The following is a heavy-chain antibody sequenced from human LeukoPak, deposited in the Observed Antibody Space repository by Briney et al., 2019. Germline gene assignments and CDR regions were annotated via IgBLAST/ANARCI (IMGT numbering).Heavy chain of an antibody. CDR3: ARPRGDSGYDAGI. CDR2: ISSSTSFI. J-gene: IGHJ4*02. D-gene: IGHD5-12*01. Sequence: GGSLRLSCAASGFTFSNYAMNWVRQAPGKGLEWVPSISSSTSFIHYADSVKGRFTISRDNAKNSLYLQMNSLRAEDTAMYYCARPRGDSGYDAGIWGQGTLVTVSS. CDR1: GFTFSNYA. V-gene: IGHV3-21*01.